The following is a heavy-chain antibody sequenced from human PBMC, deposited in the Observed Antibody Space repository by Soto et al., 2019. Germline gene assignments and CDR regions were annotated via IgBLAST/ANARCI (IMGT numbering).Heavy chain of an antibody. CDR3: ARSSGSYSKWFDS. J-gene: IGHJ5*01. V-gene: IGHV1-2*02. CDR2: TSPRTGGA. D-gene: IGHD3-10*01. Sequence: ASVKVSCKTSGYTFTAYYMHWLRQAPGHGLEWLGWTSPRTGGAKYSHKFQGRVSMTRNTSITTAYMELTGLSTDDTSVYYCARSSGSYSKWFDSWGQGTLVTVSS. CDR1: GYTFTAYY.